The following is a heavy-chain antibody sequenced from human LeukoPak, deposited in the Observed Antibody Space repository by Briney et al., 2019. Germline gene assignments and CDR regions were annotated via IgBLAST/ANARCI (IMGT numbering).Heavy chain of an antibody. CDR3: ARHSSMTTVTFDY. J-gene: IGHJ4*02. CDR2: IYYSGST. CDR1: GGSIGSTSYY. Sequence: SETLSLTCAVSGGSIGSTSYYWAWIRQPPGRGLEGIGSIYYSGSTYYNPSLKSRVTISVDTSKNQFSLKVSSVTAADTAVYYCARHSSMTTVTFDYWGQGTLVTVSS. D-gene: IGHD4-17*01. V-gene: IGHV4-39*01.